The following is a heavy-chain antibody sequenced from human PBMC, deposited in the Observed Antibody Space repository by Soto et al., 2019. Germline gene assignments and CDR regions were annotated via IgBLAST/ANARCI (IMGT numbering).Heavy chain of an antibody. CDR3: AREGIRSPLYY. V-gene: IGHV3-66*01. CDR2: LYSGGST. CDR1: GFTVSSNY. J-gene: IGHJ4*02. D-gene: IGHD4-17*01. Sequence: ESGGGLVQPGGSLRLSCAVSGFTVSSNYMSWVRQAPGKGLEWVSVLYSGGSTYYADSVKGRFTISRDNSKNTLYLQMNSMRAEDTAVYYCAREGIRSPLYYWGQGTLVTVSS.